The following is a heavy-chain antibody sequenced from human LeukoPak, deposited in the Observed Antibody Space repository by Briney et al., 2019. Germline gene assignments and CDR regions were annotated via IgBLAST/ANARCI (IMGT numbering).Heavy chain of an antibody. CDR3: AKTRGYSGYDY. CDR1: GFTFSSYE. J-gene: IGHJ4*02. V-gene: IGHV3-48*03. D-gene: IGHD5-12*01. CDR2: ISSSGSTI. Sequence: GGSLRLSCAASGFTFSSYEMNWVRQAPGKGLEWVSYISSSGSTIYYADPVKGRFTISRDNAKNSLYLQMNSLRAEDTAVYYCAKTRGYSGYDYWGQGTLVTVSS.